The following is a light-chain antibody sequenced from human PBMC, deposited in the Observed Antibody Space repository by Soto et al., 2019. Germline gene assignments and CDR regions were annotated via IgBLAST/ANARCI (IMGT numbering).Light chain of an antibody. CDR3: SSYTTSNTRQIV. CDR2: DVS. J-gene: IGLJ1*01. Sequence: QSALTQPASVSGSPGQSITISCTGTSSDVGGYNYVSWYQHHPGKAPKLMIYDVSNRPSGVSNRFSGSKSGNTASLTISALQPEDEAHYYCSSYTTSNTRQIVLGTGTKVTVL. CDR1: SSDVGGYNY. V-gene: IGLV2-14*03.